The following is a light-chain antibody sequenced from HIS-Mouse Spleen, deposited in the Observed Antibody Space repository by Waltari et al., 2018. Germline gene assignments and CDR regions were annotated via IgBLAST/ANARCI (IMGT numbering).Light chain of an antibody. CDR1: QDISNY. Sequence: DIQITQSPSSLSASLGDRVTITCQSSQDISNYLNWYQQKPGKAPKLLIYDASKLETGVPSRFSGSGSGTDFTFTISSLQPEDIATYYCQQYDNLLTFGGGTKVEIK. CDR2: DAS. CDR3: QQYDNLLT. V-gene: IGKV1-33*01. J-gene: IGKJ4*01.